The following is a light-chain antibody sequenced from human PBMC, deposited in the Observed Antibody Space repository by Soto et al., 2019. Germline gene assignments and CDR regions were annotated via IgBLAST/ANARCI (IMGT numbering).Light chain of an antibody. Sequence: EIVLTQSPGTLSLSPGERATLSCRASQSVGRNFLGWYQQRPGQAPRLLIYDASTRATGIPDRLSGSGSGTDFTLTINRLEPEDSAVYYCQQYASSPLTFGGGTKVEIK. J-gene: IGKJ4*01. CDR3: QQYASSPLT. CDR2: DAS. V-gene: IGKV3-20*01. CDR1: QSVGRNF.